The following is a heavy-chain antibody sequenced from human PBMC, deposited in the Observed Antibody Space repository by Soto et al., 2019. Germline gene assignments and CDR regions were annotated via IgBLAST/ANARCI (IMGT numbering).Heavy chain of an antibody. CDR1: GASINNYY. CDR3: ARETGGSHPRYFDL. J-gene: IGHJ4*02. Sequence: NPSETLSLTCTVSGASINNYYWSWIRQPPGKGLEWVAYTSYSGTTNYNPSLKSRGTISIDSSKNQLSLKLTSVTPADTAVFYCARETGGSHPRYFDLWGQGTLVTVSS. CDR2: TSYSGTT. D-gene: IGHD1-26*01. V-gene: IGHV4-59*01.